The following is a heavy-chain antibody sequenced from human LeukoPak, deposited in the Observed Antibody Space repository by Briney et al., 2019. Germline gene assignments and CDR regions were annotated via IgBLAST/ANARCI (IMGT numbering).Heavy chain of an antibody. CDR3: ARDIDDVGALLDF. D-gene: IGHD1-26*01. J-gene: IGHJ4*02. Sequence: APVKVSCKASGYTFTGYYMHWVRQAPGQGLEWMGWINPNSGGANYAQKFQGRVTMTRDTSISTAYMELSRLRSDDTAVYYCARDIDDVGALLDFWGQGTLVTVSS. V-gene: IGHV1-2*02. CDR1: GYTFTGYY. CDR2: INPNSGGA.